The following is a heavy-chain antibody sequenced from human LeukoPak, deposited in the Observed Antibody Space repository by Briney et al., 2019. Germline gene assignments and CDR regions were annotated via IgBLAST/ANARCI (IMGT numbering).Heavy chain of an antibody. Sequence: GGSLRLSCAASGFTLSSFSMHWVRQSPGRGLEYVSAINYKGGTTYYADSVKGRFTISRDNSKNTLYLQMASLRDEDMGVYYCARETAAAGDAFDIWGQGTMVTVSS. CDR2: INYKGGTT. D-gene: IGHD6-13*01. V-gene: IGHV3-64*02. CDR3: ARETAAAGDAFDI. CDR1: GFTLSSFS. J-gene: IGHJ3*02.